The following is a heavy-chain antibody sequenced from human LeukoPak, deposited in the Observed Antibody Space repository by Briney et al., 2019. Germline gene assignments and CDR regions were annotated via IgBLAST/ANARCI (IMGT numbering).Heavy chain of an antibody. CDR1: GFTFSSNS. V-gene: IGHV3-21*01. CDR2: ISSSSSYI. J-gene: IGHJ4*02. D-gene: IGHD6-19*01. Sequence: PGGSLRLSCAASGFTFSSNSMNWVRQAPGQGLEWVSSISSSSSYIYYADSVKGRFTISRDNAKNPLYLQMNTLRAEDTAVYYCARIPSFSGQWLVEDYWGQRTLVTVSS. CDR3: ARIPSFSGQWLVEDY.